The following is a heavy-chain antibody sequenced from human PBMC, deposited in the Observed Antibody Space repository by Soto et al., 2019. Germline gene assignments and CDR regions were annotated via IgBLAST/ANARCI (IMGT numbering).Heavy chain of an antibody. D-gene: IGHD3-3*01. CDR1: GFSLTTSGVG. CDR3: AHRVLRAVFGLVTTTAIYFDF. CDR2: IYWDDDK. J-gene: IGHJ4*02. V-gene: IGHV2-5*02. Sequence: QITLNESGPTVVKPTETLTLTCTFSGFSLTTSGVGVGWVRQSPGKAPEWLAFIYWDDDKRYSTSLKSRLTITKDPSKNQVLLTMANVDPADTATYYCAHRVLRAVFGLVTTTAIYFDFWGQGTPVVVSS.